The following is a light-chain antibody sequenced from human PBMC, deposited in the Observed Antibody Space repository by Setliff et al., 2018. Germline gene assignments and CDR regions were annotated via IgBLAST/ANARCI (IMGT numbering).Light chain of an antibody. CDR1: SNDVWGHNY. Sequence: GQSVTISCTGTSNDVWGHNYVSWYQQHPGKAPQLIIYDVTKRPSGVPDRFSGSKSGNTASLTVSGLQAEDEAEYYCSSYADSNIVLFGSGTKVTVL. V-gene: IGLV2-8*01. CDR2: DVT. J-gene: IGLJ1*01. CDR3: SSYADSNIVL.